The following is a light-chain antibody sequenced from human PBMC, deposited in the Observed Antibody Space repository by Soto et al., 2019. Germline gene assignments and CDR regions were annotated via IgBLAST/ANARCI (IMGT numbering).Light chain of an antibody. CDR1: QSIRDH. CDR2: DAS. J-gene: IGKJ4*01. Sequence: IQMTQSPSSLSASVGDRVTITCRASQSIRDHLNWYQQKPGKAPKLLIYDASNLETGVPSRFSGSGSGTDFTFTISSLQPEDIATYYCQQYDNLPLTFGGGTKVDIK. V-gene: IGKV1-33*01. CDR3: QQYDNLPLT.